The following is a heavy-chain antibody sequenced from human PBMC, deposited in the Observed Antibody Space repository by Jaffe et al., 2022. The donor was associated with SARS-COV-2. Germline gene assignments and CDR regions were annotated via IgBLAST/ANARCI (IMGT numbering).Heavy chain of an antibody. CDR3: ARDRDSSGWYDY. J-gene: IGHJ4*02. CDR2: ISYDGSNK. Sequence: QVQLVESGGGVVQPGRSLRLSCAASGFTFSSYAMHWVRQAPGKGLEWVAVISYDGSNKYYADSVKGRFTISRDNSKNTLYLQMNSLRAEDTAVYYCARDRDSSGWYDYWGQGTLVTVSS. CDR1: GFTFSSYA. V-gene: IGHV3-30-3*01. D-gene: IGHD6-19*01.